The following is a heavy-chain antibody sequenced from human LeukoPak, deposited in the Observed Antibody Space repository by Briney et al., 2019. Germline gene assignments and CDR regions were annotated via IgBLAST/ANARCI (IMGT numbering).Heavy chain of an antibody. V-gene: IGHV4-34*01. J-gene: IGHJ6*03. D-gene: IGHD3-10*01. CDR1: GGSFNNYY. CDR3: ARGYPKTVVQGVLGIKYYYYYMDV. Sequence: SETLSLTCAVYGGSFNNYYWSWIRQSPGKGLEWIGEINHSGSTNYNPSLKSRITISVDTSKNQFSLKVSSVTAADTAFYYCARGYPKTVVQGVLGIKYYYYYMDVCAKGTTVTVSS. CDR2: INHSGST.